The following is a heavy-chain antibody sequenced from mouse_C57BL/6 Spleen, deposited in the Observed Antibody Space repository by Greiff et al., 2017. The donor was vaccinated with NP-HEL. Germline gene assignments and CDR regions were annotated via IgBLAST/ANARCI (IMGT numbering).Heavy chain of an antibody. D-gene: IGHD1-1*01. CDR1: GYTFTEYT. CDR2: FYPGSGSI. J-gene: IGHJ4*01. Sequence: VQLQQSGAELVKPGASVKLSCKASGYTFTEYTIHWVKQRSGQGLEWIGWFYPGSGSIKYNEKFKDKATLTADKSSSTVYMELSRLTSEDSAVYFCAIHEEPTVVDDYYAMDYWGQGTSVTVSS. CDR3: AIHEEPTVVDDYYAMDY. V-gene: IGHV1-62-2*01.